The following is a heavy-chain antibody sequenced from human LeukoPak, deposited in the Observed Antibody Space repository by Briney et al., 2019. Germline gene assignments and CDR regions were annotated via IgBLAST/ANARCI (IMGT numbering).Heavy chain of an antibody. CDR1: GGTFSSYA. CDR2: IIPIFGTA. V-gene: IGHV1-69*05. J-gene: IGHJ1*01. CDR3: ARGRSLGALQWLVTEYFQH. D-gene: IGHD6-19*01. Sequence: SVKVSCKASGGTFSSYAISWVRQAPGQGLEWMGRIIPIFGTANYAQKFQGRVTITTDESTSTAYMELSSLRSEDTAVYYCARGRSLGALQWLVTEYFQHWGQGTLVTVSS.